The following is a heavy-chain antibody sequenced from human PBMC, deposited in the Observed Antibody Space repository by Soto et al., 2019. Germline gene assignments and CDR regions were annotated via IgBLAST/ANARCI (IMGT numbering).Heavy chain of an antibody. Sequence: PPETLSLTCTVSGGSISSGDYYWSWIRQPPGKGLEWIGYIYYSGSTYYNPSLKSRVTISVDTSKNQFSLKLSSVTAADTAVYYCARDRRPTVTKYYYYGMDVWGQGTTVTVSS. CDR3: ARDRRPTVTKYYYYGMDV. D-gene: IGHD4-17*01. CDR2: IYYSGST. CDR1: GGSISSGDYY. J-gene: IGHJ6*02. V-gene: IGHV4-30-4*01.